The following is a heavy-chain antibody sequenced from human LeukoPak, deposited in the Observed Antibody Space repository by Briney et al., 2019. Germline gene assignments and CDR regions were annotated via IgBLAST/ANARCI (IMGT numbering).Heavy chain of an antibody. CDR2: ISPNNDNT. CDR1: GYSFGTCG. Sequence: ASVKVSCKASGYSFGTCGISWVRQAPGQGLEWMGWISPNNDNTNYLQKFQGRVTMTTDTSTNTVYMELRSLTSDDTAVYYSIRGPGANGWKGGGGEFWGQGTLVTVSS. J-gene: IGHJ4*02. V-gene: IGHV1-18*01. CDR3: IRGPGANGWKGGGGEF. D-gene: IGHD3-16*01.